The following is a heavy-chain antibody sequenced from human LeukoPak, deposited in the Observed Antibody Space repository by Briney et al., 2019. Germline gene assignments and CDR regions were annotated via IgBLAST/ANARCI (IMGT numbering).Heavy chain of an antibody. CDR2: IRYDGSNK. D-gene: IGHD3-3*01. CDR1: GFTFSSYG. CDR3: AKDHLVLRSLEWLPPPDY. J-gene: IGHJ4*02. Sequence: GGSLRLSCAAFGFTFSSYGMHWVRQAPGKGLEWVAFIRYDGSNKYYADSVKGRFTISRDNSKNTLYLQMNSLRAEDTAVYYCAKDHLVLRSLEWLPPPDYWGQGTLVTVSS. V-gene: IGHV3-30*02.